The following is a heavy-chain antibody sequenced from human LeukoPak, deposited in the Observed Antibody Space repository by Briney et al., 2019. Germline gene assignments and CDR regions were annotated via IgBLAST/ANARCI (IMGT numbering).Heavy chain of an antibody. V-gene: IGHV4-38-2*02. D-gene: IGHD3-22*01. CDR3: ARGISPSHCYDSSGYYY. Sequence: SETLSLTCTVSGYSISSGYYWGWIRQPPGKGLEWIGSIYHSGSTYYNPSLKSRVTISVDTSKNQFSLKLSSVTAADTAVYYCARGISPSHCYDSSGYYYWGQGTLVTVSS. CDR1: GYSISSGYY. CDR2: IYHSGST. J-gene: IGHJ4*02.